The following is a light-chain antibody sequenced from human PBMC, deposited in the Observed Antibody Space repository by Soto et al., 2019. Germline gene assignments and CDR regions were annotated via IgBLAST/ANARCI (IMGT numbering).Light chain of an antibody. CDR1: QTITNY. CDR3: QQSYSSPWT. J-gene: IGKJ1*01. V-gene: IGKV1-39*01. CDR2: AAS. Sequence: DIQMTQSPSSLSASVGDRVTITCRASQTITNYLNWYQQKPGKAPKLLIYAASTLLSGVPSRFTGGGSETDFTLTIDSLQPEDFATYICQQSYSSPWTFGQGTKVEI.